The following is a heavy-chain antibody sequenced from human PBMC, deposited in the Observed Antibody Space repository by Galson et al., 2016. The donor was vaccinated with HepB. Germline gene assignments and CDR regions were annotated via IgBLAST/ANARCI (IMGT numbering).Heavy chain of an antibody. J-gene: IGHJ4*02. D-gene: IGHD1-26*01. CDR2: ISDGGLP. CDR1: GFSFDDYG. CDR3: SKPPADRRWDLLPGDY. V-gene: IGHV3-23*01. Sequence: SLRLSCAASGFSFDDYGMTWVRQAPGKGLEWVSSISDGGLPHYADSVKGRFTISRDNYRKSVYLQMNSLRPEDTAMYYCSKPPADRRWDLLPGDYWGQGILLTVSS.